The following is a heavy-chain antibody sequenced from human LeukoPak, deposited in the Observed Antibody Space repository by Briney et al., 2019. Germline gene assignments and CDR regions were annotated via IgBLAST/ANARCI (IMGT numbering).Heavy chain of an antibody. CDR2: IFYSGST. J-gene: IGHJ5*02. CDR3: ARGVSSSWYLVWFDP. Sequence: SETLSLTCTVSGGSISSYYWSWIRQPPGKGLEWIGYIFYSGSTNYNPSLKSRVTISIDTSKNQFSLNLNSVTAADTAVCYCARGVSSSWYLVWFDPWGQGTLVTVSS. V-gene: IGHV4-59*01. CDR1: GGSISSYY. D-gene: IGHD6-13*01.